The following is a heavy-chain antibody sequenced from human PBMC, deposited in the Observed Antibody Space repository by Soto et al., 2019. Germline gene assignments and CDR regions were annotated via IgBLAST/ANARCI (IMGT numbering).Heavy chain of an antibody. Sequence: ASVKVSCKASGYTFTSYAMHWVRQAPGQRLEWMGWINACNGNTKYSQKFQGRVTITRDTSASTAYMELSSLRSDDTAVYYCARHHYYFYMDVWGKGTTVTVSS. CDR3: ARHHYYFYMDV. CDR2: INACNGNT. J-gene: IGHJ6*03. CDR1: GYTFTSYA. V-gene: IGHV1-3*01.